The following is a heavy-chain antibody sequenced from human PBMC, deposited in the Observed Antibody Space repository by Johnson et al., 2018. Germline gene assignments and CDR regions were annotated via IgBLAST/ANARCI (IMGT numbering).Heavy chain of an antibody. V-gene: IGHV1-3*01. CDR3: ARGNMKVVDY. CDR2: INAGNGHT. Sequence: VQLVESGAEVKKPGASVKVSCKASGYTFTTYTMHWVRQAPGQRLEWMGWINAGNGHTKYSQKFQGRVTITMDTSATTAHMELSSLRSEDTAVYFCARGNMKVVDYWGQGTLVTVSS. D-gene: IGHD3-22*01. J-gene: IGHJ4*02. CDR1: GYTFTTYT.